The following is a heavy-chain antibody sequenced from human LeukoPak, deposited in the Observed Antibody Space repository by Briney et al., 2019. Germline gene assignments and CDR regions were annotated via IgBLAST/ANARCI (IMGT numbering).Heavy chain of an antibody. CDR3: ARSAGKQQLVPRDYYYYYMDV. D-gene: IGHD6-13*01. J-gene: IGHJ6*03. CDR2: INPSGGST. CDR1: GYTFTSYY. Sequence: GASVKVSCKASGYTFTSYYMDWVRQAPGQGLEWMGIINPSGGSTSYAQKFQGRVTMTRDTSTSTVYMELRSLRSDDTAVYYCARSAGKQQLVPRDYYYYYMDVWGKGTTVTVSS. V-gene: IGHV1-46*01.